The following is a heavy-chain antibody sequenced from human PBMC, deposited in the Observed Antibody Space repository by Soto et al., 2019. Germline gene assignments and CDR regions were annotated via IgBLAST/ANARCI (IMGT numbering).Heavy chain of an antibody. CDR2: IIPIFGTA. CDR3: VRALLYDSSGYYHDY. J-gene: IGHJ4*02. CDR1: GGTFSSYA. D-gene: IGHD3-22*01. Sequence: SVKVSCKASGGTFSSYAISWVRQAPGQGLEWMGGIIPIFGTANYAQKFQGRVTITADESTSAAYMELSSLRSEDTAVYYCVRALLYDSSGYYHDYWGQGTLVTVS. V-gene: IGHV1-69*13.